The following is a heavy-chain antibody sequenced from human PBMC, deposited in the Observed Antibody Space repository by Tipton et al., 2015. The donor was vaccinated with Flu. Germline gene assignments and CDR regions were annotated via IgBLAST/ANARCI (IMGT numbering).Heavy chain of an antibody. CDR1: SGSISTYY. D-gene: IGHD1-26*01. Sequence: TLSLTCTVSSGSISTYYWSWIRQPPGKGLEWIGYIYYTGSTNYNPSLKSRVTISVDTSKNQFSLKLSSVTAADTAVYYCARWGSYRVGATVWGQGTRVTVSS. CDR2: IYYTGST. V-gene: IGHV4-59*01. CDR3: ARWGSYRVGATV. J-gene: IGHJ4*02.